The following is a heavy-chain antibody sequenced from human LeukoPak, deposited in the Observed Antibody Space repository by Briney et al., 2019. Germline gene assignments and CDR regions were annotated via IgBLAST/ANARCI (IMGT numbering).Heavy chain of an antibody. CDR1: GYTLTELS. J-gene: IGHJ6*02. Sequence: GASVKASCKVSGYTLTELSMHWVRQAPGKGLEWMGGFDPEDGETIYAQKLQGRVTMTEDTSTDTAYMELSSLRSEDTAVYYCATDGTWFGELYGMDVWGQGTTVTVSS. CDR3: ATDGTWFGELYGMDV. D-gene: IGHD3-10*01. CDR2: FDPEDGET. V-gene: IGHV1-24*01.